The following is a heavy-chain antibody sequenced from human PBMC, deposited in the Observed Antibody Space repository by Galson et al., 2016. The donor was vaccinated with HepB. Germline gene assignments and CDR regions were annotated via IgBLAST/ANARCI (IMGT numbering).Heavy chain of an antibody. J-gene: IGHJ4*02. CDR3: ARDPSGSLDY. V-gene: IGHV3-21*01. CDR2: ISSSGDNK. Sequence: YPRLPCAASGFNFSSSSLNWVRQAPGKGLEWVSGISSSGDNKVYAESVKGRFTISRDNAKNSLYLQMNSLRAEDTAVYYCARDPSGSLDYWGQGILVTVSS. D-gene: IGHD1-26*01. CDR1: GFNFSSSS.